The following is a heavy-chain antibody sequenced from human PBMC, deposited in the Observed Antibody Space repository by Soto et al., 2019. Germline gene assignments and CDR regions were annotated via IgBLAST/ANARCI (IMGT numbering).Heavy chain of an antibody. CDR2: IVNDGNSK. CDR3: TREDY. J-gene: IGHJ4*02. V-gene: IGHV3-30-3*01. Sequence: QVQLVESGGGVVQPGRSLRLSCAASGFTFSNYAMHWVRQAPGKGLEWVAVIVNDGNSKYYADSVKGRFTISRDNSKNTLYLQMNSPRGEDTALYYCTREDYWGQGTLVTVSS. CDR1: GFTFSNYA.